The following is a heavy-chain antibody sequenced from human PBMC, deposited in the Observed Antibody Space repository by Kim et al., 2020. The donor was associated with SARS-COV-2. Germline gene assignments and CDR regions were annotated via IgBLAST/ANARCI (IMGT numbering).Heavy chain of an antibody. D-gene: IGHD3-10*01. CDR3: AGLIIGSGSYPDY. CDR2: INHSGST. CDR1: GGSFSGYY. V-gene: IGHV4-34*01. Sequence: SETLSLTCAVYGGSFSGYYWSWIRQPPGKGLEWIGEINHSGSTNYNPSLKSRVTISVDTSKNQFSLKLSSVTAADTAVYYCAGLIIGSGSYPDYWGQGTL. J-gene: IGHJ4*02.